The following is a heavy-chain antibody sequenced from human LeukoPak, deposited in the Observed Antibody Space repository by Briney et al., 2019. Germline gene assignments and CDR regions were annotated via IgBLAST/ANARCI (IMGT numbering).Heavy chain of an antibody. CDR1: GFTFSSYG. J-gene: IGHJ1*01. CDR3: AKEGGSALYYYDSRGKEYFQH. Sequence: GGSLRLSCAASGFTFSSYGMSWVRQAPGKGLEWVSAISGSGGSTYYADSVKGRFTISRDNSKNTLYLQMNSLRAEDTAVYYCAKEGGSALYYYDSRGKEYFQHWGQGTLVTVSS. V-gene: IGHV3-23*01. D-gene: IGHD3-22*01. CDR2: ISGSGGST.